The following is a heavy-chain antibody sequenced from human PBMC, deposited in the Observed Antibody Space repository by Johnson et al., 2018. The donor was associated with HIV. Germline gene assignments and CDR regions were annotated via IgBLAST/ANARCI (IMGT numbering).Heavy chain of an antibody. CDR3: AKVGGYSGYGHLEAFDI. J-gene: IGHJ3*02. CDR2: IYPGGGT. CDR1: GITVINNL. Sequence: VQLVESGGGVVRPGGSLRLPCVSSGITVINNLLNWVRQAPGKGLDWVSIIYPGGGTDYTASVQGRFTISRDNSKKTLYLQMNSLSTEATALYYCAKVGGYSGYGHLEAFDIWGQGTMVTVSS. V-gene: IGHV3-66*02. D-gene: IGHD5-12*01.